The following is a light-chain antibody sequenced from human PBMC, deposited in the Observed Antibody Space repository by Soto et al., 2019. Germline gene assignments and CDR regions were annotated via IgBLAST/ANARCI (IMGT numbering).Light chain of an antibody. V-gene: IGLV2-11*01. J-gene: IGLJ1*01. CDR3: CSYEGSHTWV. CDR2: EVS. Sequence: QSALTQPRSVSGSPGQSVTISCTGISSDVDGYNRVSWYQQPPGTAPKLIIYEVSNRPSGVPDRFSGSRSVNTASLTISGLQAEDEADYYCCSYEGSHTWVFGTGTKLTV. CDR1: SSDVDGYNR.